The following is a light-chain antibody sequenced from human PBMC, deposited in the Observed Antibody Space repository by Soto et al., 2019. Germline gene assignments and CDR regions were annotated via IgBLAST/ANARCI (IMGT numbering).Light chain of an antibody. V-gene: IGLV1-51*01. Sequence: QSVLTQPPSVSAAPGQKVTISCSGSSSNIGSNYVSWYQQLPGTAPKLLIYDNNQRPSGIPDRFSGSKSGASATLGITGLQTGDEADYYCGTWDSSLSGGVFGGGTKLTVL. CDR3: GTWDSSLSGGV. CDR1: SSNIGSNY. J-gene: IGLJ2*01. CDR2: DNN.